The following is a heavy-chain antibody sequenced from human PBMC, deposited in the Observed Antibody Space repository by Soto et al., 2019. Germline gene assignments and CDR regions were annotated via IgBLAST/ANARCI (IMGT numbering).Heavy chain of an antibody. J-gene: IGHJ4*02. CDR3: ARDRPGYSYGIAFDY. V-gene: IGHV1-69*13. Sequence: SVKVSCKASGGTFSSYAISWVRQAPGQGLEWMGGIIPIFGTSNYAQKFQGRVTITADESTSTAYMELSGLRSEDTAVYYCARDRPGYSYGIAFDYWGQGALVTVSS. CDR1: GGTFSSYA. D-gene: IGHD5-18*01. CDR2: IIPIFGTS.